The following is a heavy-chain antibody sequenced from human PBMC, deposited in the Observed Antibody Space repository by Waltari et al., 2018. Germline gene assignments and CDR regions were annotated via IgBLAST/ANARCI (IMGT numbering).Heavy chain of an antibody. Sequence: QVQLQESGPGLVRPSEILSLTYGVSGYSISSGYYWGWIRQPPGKGLEWIGSIYRSGTTYYNPSLESRVTMSVDTSKNQFSLKMSPVTAADTAVYYCTRRYTRRDYSPFDFWGQGTLVTVSS. J-gene: IGHJ4*02. D-gene: IGHD4-4*01. CDR2: IYRSGTT. CDR1: GYSISSGYY. V-gene: IGHV4-38-2*01. CDR3: TRRYTRRDYSPFDF.